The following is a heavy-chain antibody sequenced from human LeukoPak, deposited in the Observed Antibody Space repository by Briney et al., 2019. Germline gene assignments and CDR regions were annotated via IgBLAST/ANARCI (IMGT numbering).Heavy chain of an antibody. V-gene: IGHV3-7*01. J-gene: IGHJ4*02. D-gene: IGHD1-20*01. CDR2: IRQDGSDK. CDR3: ARAINISGSDLGILDY. CDR1: GFTFSNYW. Sequence: PGGSLRLSCAASGFTFSNYWMTWVRQAPGKGLDWVANIRQDGSDKYYVDSVKGRFTISRDNAKNSLYLDMNSLRAEDTAVYYCARAINISGSDLGILDYWGQGTLVTVSS.